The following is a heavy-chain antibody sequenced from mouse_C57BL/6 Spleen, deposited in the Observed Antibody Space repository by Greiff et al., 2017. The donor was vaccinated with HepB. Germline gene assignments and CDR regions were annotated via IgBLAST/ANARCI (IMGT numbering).Heavy chain of an antibody. D-gene: IGHD1-1*01. CDR1: GFTFTDYY. Sequence: EVQGVESGGGLVQPGGSLSLSCAASGFTFTDYYMSWVRQPPGKALEWLGFIRNKANGYTTEYSASVKGRFTISRDNSQSILYLQMNALRAEDSATYYCARYRDGSSLTWFAYWGQGTLVTVSA. CDR2: IRNKANGYTT. V-gene: IGHV7-3*01. J-gene: IGHJ3*01. CDR3: ARYRDGSSLTWFAY.